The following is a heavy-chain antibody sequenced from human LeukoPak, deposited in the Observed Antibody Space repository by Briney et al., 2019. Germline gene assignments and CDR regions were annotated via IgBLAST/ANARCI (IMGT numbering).Heavy chain of an antibody. CDR3: ARLYSYGWYGDY. V-gene: IGHV1-8*01. Sequence: ASVKVSCKASGYTFTSYDINWVRQATGQGLEWMGWMNPNSGNTGYAQKFQGRVTMTRNTSISTAYMGLSSLRSEDTAVYYCARLYSYGWYGDYWGQGTLVTVSS. CDR1: GYTFTSYD. CDR2: MNPNSGNT. D-gene: IGHD5-18*01. J-gene: IGHJ4*02.